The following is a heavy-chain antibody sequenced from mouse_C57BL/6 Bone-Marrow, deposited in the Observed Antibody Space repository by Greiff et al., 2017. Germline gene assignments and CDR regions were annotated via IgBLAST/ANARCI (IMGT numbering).Heavy chain of an antibody. V-gene: IGHV1-5*01. CDR2: IYPGNSDT. D-gene: IGHD1-1*01. CDR3: TEGEGYYYGSNLRAY. Sequence: EVQLQQSGTVLARPGASVKMSCKTSGYTFTSYWMHWVKQRPGQGLEWIGAIYPGNSDTSYNQKFKGKAKLTAVTSASTAYMELSSLTNEDSAVYYCTEGEGYYYGSNLRAYWGQGTLVTVSA. CDR1: GYTFTSYW. J-gene: IGHJ3*01.